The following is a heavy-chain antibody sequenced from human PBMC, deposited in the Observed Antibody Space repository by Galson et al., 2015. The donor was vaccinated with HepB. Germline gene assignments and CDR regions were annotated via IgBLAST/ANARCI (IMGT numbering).Heavy chain of an antibody. Sequence: SLRLSCAASGFTFSSYGMHWVRQAPGKGLEWVAVIWYDGSNKYYADSVKGRFTISRDNSKNTLYLQMNSLRAEDTAVYYCARDMVYYYYMDVWGKGTTVTVSS. CDR3: ARDMVYYYYMDV. V-gene: IGHV3-33*01. D-gene: IGHD3-10*01. CDR2: IWYDGSNK. J-gene: IGHJ6*03. CDR1: GFTFSSYG.